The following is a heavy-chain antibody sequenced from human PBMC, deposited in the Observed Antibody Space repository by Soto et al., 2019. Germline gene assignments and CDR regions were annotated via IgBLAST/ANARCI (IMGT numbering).Heavy chain of an antibody. CDR2: IIPIFGTA. V-gene: IGHV1-69*06. Sequence: SVKVSCKASGCTFSSYAISWVRQAPGQGLEWMGWIIPIFGTANYAQKFQGRVTITADKSTSTAYMELSSLGSEDTAVYYCARANLAVSGWFDPWCQGPVVTVSS. D-gene: IGHD6-19*01. CDR1: GCTFSSYA. J-gene: IGHJ5*02. CDR3: ARANLAVSGWFDP.